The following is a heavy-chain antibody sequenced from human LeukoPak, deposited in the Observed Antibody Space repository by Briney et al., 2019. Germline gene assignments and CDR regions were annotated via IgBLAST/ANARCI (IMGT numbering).Heavy chain of an antibody. CDR1: GFTFSSYS. CDR3: ASSGYCSGGTCYLRYWYFDL. J-gene: IGHJ2*01. V-gene: IGHV3-48*01. D-gene: IGHD2-15*01. CDR2: ISSSSSTI. Sequence: PGGSLRLSCAASGFTFSSYSMNWVRQAPGKGLEWVSYISSSSSTIYYADSVKGRFTISRDNAKNSLYLQMNSLRAEDTAVYYCASSGYCSGGTCYLRYWYFDLWGRGTLVTVSS.